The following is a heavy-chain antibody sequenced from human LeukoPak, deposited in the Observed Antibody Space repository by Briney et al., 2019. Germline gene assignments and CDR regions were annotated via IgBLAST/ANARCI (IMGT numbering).Heavy chain of an antibody. Sequence: KTGGSLRLSCAASGFSFSSYSLNWVRQAPGKGLEWVSSINSDSSNIYYADSVKGRFTISRDNAQNSLYLQMNSLRAEDTSVYYCATLGGSYWGQGALVTVSS. D-gene: IGHD1-26*01. CDR1: GFSFSSYS. J-gene: IGHJ4*02. CDR2: INSDSSNI. CDR3: ATLGGSY. V-gene: IGHV3-21*01.